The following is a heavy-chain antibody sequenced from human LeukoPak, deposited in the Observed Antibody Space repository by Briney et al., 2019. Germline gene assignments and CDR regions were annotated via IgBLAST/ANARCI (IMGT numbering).Heavy chain of an antibody. CDR3: GRRGVRSKQWLLDY. Sequence: SETLSLTCAVYGGSFSGYYWSWIRQPPGKGLEWIGEINHSGSTNYNPSLKSRVTISVDTSKNQFSLKLSSVTAADTAVYYCGRRGVRSKQWLLDYWGQGTLVTVSS. V-gene: IGHV4-34*01. CDR2: INHSGST. D-gene: IGHD6-19*01. J-gene: IGHJ4*02. CDR1: GGSFSGYY.